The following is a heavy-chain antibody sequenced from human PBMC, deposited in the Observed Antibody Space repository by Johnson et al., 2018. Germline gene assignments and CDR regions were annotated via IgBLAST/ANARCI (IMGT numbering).Heavy chain of an antibody. Sequence: VQLVQSGGGLVQPGGSLRLSCAASGFTFSTYAMSWVRQAPGKGLEWVSAITKSGVNSYYTDSVKGRFTVSRNNSRNTLFLQMNSRRTDDMAVDYCARDPHDGFDVWGQGTMVTVSS. CDR3: ARDPHDGFDV. J-gene: IGHJ3*01. V-gene: IGHV3-23*04. CDR2: ITKSGVNS. CDR1: GFTFSTYA.